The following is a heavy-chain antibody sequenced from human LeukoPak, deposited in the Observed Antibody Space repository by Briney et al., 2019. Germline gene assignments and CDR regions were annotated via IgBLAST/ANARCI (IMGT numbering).Heavy chain of an antibody. J-gene: IGHJ4*02. Sequence: GGSLRLSCAASGFTFSSYSMNWVRQAPGKGLEWVSYISSSSSTIYYADSVKGRFTISRDNAKNSLYLQMNSLRAEDTAVYYCGRGKSIAARIQFDYWGQGTLVTVSS. D-gene: IGHD6-6*01. CDR1: GFTFSSYS. CDR2: ISSSSSTI. CDR3: GRGKSIAARIQFDY. V-gene: IGHV3-48*01.